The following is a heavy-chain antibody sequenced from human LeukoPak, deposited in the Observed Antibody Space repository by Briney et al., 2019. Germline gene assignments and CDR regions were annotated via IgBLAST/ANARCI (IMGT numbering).Heavy chain of an antibody. CDR1: GISLSTSGMC. CDR3: ARTNSITGTNPFDY. J-gene: IGHJ4*02. V-gene: IGHV2-70*11. D-gene: IGHD1-7*01. CDR2: IDWDDDK. Sequence: SGPTLVNPTQTLTLTCTFSGISLSTSGMCVSWIRQPPGKALEWLARIDWDDDKYYRTSLKTRLTISKDTSKNQVVLTMTNMDPVDTATYYCARTNSITGTNPFDYWGQGTLVTVSS.